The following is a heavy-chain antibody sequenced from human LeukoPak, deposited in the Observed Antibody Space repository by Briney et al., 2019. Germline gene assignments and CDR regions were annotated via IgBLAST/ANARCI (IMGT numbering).Heavy chain of an antibody. CDR2: ISGSGGST. J-gene: IGHJ6*03. CDR3: AKGGGYEAQYYYYYLDV. V-gene: IGHV3-23*01. Sequence: PGGSLRLFCAASGFTFSSYAMSWVRQAPGKGLEWVSAISGSGGSTYYADSVKGRFTISRDNSKNTLYLQMKSLRAEDTAVYYCAKGGGYEAQYYYYYLDVWGKGTTVTISS. CDR1: GFTFSSYA. D-gene: IGHD5-12*01.